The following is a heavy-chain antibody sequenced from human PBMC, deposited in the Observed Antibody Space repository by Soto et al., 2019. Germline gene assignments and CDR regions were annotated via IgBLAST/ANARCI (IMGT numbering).Heavy chain of an antibody. V-gene: IGHV4-34*01. D-gene: IGHD3-16*02. J-gene: IGHJ6*03. CDR1: GGSFSGYY. CDR2: INHSGST. CDR3: ARGGGAIVNGVYYYYYMDV. Sequence: SETLSLTCAVYGGSFSGYYWSWIRQPPGKGLEWIGEINHSGSTNYNPSLKSRVTISVDTSKNQFSLKLSSVTAADTAVYYCARGGGAIVNGVYYYYYMDVWGKGTTVTVSS.